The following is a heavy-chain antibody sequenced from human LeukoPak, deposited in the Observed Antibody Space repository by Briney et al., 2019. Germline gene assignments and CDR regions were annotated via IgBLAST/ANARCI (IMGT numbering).Heavy chain of an antibody. J-gene: IGHJ4*02. CDR1: GFTFDSYS. CDR3: ARGLALGLTVTPKAFDY. V-gene: IGHV3-48*01. Sequence: GGSLRLSCVVSGFTFDSYSMNWVRQAPGKGVEWISYISNSGSPIYYADSVKGRFTISRDKDKSSLYLQMNSLAADDTAVYYCARGLALGLTVTPKAFDYWGQGTLVTVSS. D-gene: IGHD4-11*01. CDR2: ISNSGSPI.